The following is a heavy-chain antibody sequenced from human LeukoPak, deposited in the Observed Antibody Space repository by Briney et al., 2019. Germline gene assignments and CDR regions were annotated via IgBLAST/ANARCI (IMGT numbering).Heavy chain of an antibody. CDR3: ANLGSSELRVPASQGN. CDR1: GFTFSSYA. V-gene: IGHV3-23*01. J-gene: IGHJ4*02. D-gene: IGHD2-2*01. Sequence: GGSLRLSCAASGFTFSSYAMSWARQAPGKGLEWVSAVNARGYSTYYADSVKGRFTISRDNSKNTVFLQMSSLRVEDTAVYYCANLGSSELRVPASQGNWGQGTLVTVSS. CDR2: VNARGYST.